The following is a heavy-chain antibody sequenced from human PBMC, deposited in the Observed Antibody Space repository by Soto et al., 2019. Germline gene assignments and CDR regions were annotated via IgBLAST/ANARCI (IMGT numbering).Heavy chain of an antibody. D-gene: IGHD6-19*01. V-gene: IGHV2-5*02. Sequence: AGSSPVNPPQTPPLTCPFSWVSPSTSGVGVGWIPQPPGKALEWLALIYWDDDERYSPSLKSRLTITKDTSKNQVVLTMTNMDPVDTATYYCAHMYSSGWYYFDSWGQGTLVTVSS. CDR3: AHMYSSGWYYFDS. CDR1: WVSPSTSGVG. J-gene: IGHJ4*02. CDR2: IYWDDDE.